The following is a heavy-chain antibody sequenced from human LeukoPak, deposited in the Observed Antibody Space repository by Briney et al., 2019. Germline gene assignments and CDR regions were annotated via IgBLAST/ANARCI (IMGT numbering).Heavy chain of an antibody. J-gene: IGHJ4*02. V-gene: IGHV4-30-2*01. CDR2: IYHSGST. Sequence: PSETLSLTCAVSGGSISSGGYSWSWIRQPPGKGLEWIGYIYHSGSTYYNPSLKSRVTISVDRSKNQFSLKLSSVTAADTAVYYCARAVYSYGRLEPYYFDYWGQGTLVTVSS. CDR3: ARAVYSYGRLEPYYFDY. CDR1: GGSISSGGYS. D-gene: IGHD5-18*01.